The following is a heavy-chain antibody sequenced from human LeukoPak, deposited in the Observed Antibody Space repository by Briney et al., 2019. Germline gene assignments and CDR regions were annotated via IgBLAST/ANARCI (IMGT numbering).Heavy chain of an antibody. CDR3: ASHSGGYAY. V-gene: IGHV4-59*12. Sequence: PSETLSLTCTVSGGSISSYYWSWIRQPPGKGLEWIGNIYYSGSTNYNPSLKSRVTISVDTSKNQFSLRLNSVTAADTAVYYCASHSGGYAYWGQGTLVTVSS. J-gene: IGHJ4*02. D-gene: IGHD5-12*01. CDR1: GGSISSYY. CDR2: IYYSGST.